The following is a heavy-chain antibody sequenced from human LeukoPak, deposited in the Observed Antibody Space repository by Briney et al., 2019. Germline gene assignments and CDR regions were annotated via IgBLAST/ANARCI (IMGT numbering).Heavy chain of an antibody. Sequence: GGSLRLSCAASGFTFSDYYMSWIRQAPGKGLEWVANIKQDGSEKYYVDSVKGRFTISRDNDKNSLYLQMNSLRAEDTAVYYCARDLGYEGRGFYHYFAYWGQGTLVTVSS. V-gene: IGHV3-7*05. J-gene: IGHJ4*02. CDR3: ARDLGYEGRGFYHYFAY. CDR2: IKQDGSEK. D-gene: IGHD3-22*01. CDR1: GFTFSDYY.